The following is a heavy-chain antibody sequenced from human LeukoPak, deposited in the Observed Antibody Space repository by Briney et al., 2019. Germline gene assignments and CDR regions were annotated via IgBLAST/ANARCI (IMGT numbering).Heavy chain of an antibody. Sequence: SETLSLTCAVYGGSFSGYYWSWIRQPPGKGLEWIGEINHSGSTNYNPSLKSRVTISVDTSKNQFSLKLSSVTAADTAVYYCARAEYSSSWIDYWGQGTLDTVSS. J-gene: IGHJ4*02. D-gene: IGHD6-13*01. CDR3: ARAEYSSSWIDY. CDR1: GGSFSGYY. V-gene: IGHV4-34*01. CDR2: INHSGST.